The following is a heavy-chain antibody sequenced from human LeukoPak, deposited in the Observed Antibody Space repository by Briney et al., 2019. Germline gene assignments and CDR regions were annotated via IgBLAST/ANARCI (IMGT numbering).Heavy chain of an antibody. CDR2: ISYDGTEK. CDR1: GLGFSSYA. J-gene: IGHJ4*02. CDR3: AKHRFESGGYHSTD. Sequence: GGSLRLSCAASGLGFSSYAMHWVRQAPGKGLEWVAVISYDGTEKYYGDSVKGRFTISRDNSKNTLYLQMNSLRDEDAAVYYCAKHRFESGGYHSTDWGQGTLVTVSS. V-gene: IGHV3-30-3*02. D-gene: IGHD3-22*01.